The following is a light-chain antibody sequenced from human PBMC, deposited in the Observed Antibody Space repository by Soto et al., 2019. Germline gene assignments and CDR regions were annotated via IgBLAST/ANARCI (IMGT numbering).Light chain of an antibody. J-gene: IGKJ2*01. Sequence: DVVMTQSPLSLPVTLGQPASISCRSSQSLVHSNGDTFLNWFQQRPGQSPRRLIFKVSNRDSGVPDRFIGSASSLDLTLKISRVDAEDVVIYYCMQGTHWPPYTFGQGTKLEIK. V-gene: IGKV2-30*02. CDR1: QSLVHSNGDTF. CDR2: KVS. CDR3: MQGTHWPPYT.